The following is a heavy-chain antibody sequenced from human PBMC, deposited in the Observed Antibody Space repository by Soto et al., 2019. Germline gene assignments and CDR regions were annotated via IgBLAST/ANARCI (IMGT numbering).Heavy chain of an antibody. Sequence: EVQLVESGGGLVQPGGSLRLSCAASGFTFSLYSMSWVRQAPGKGLEWVSYISRSSTGIHYADSVKGRFTISRDDVTNSMHLQMNSLRDGDTAVDYWARAVTWGLDVWGQGTTVSISS. CDR3: ARAVTWGLDV. D-gene: IGHD3-10*01. V-gene: IGHV3-48*02. CDR1: GFTFSLYS. CDR2: ISRSSTGI. J-gene: IGHJ6*01.